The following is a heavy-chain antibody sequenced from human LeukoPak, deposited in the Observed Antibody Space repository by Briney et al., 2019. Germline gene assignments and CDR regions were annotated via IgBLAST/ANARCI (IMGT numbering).Heavy chain of an antibody. CDR1: GGSISSHY. V-gene: IGHV4-59*11. CDR3: ARGRCSSVSCFGDMDV. CDR2: VYKSGST. J-gene: IGHJ6*03. Sequence: SETLSLTCEVSGGSISSHYWTWIRQSPGKGLEWIGNVYKSGSTKYHSSLQSRVTISVDTSKNQFALKLRSVTAADTAVYFCARGRCSSVSCFGDMDVWGKGTAVTVS. D-gene: IGHD2-2*01.